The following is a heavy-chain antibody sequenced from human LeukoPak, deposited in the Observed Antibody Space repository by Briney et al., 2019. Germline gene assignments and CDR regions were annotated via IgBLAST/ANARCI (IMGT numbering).Heavy chain of an antibody. J-gene: IGHJ6*02. CDR2: IYYSGST. Sequence: SETLSLTCTVSGGSISSGGYYWSWIRQHPGKGLEWIGYIYYSGSTYHNPSLKSRVTISVDTSKNQFSLKLSSVTAADTAVYYCARDSYDFWSGYYYYGMDVWGQGTTVTVSS. D-gene: IGHD3-3*01. V-gene: IGHV4-31*03. CDR1: GGSISSGGYY. CDR3: ARDSYDFWSGYYYYGMDV.